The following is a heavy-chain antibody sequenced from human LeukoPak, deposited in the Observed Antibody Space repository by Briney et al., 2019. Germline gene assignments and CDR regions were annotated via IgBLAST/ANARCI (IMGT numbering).Heavy chain of an antibody. V-gene: IGHV1-46*01. CDR1: GYTFTSYY. Sequence: ASVKVSCKASGYTFTSYYMHWVRQAPGQGLEWMGIINPSGGSTSYAQKFQGRVTMTRDTSTSTVYMELSSLRSKDTAVYYCAREWLRYFDWPYDAFDIWGQGTMVTVSS. J-gene: IGHJ3*02. CDR2: INPSGGST. D-gene: IGHD3-9*01. CDR3: AREWLRYFDWPYDAFDI.